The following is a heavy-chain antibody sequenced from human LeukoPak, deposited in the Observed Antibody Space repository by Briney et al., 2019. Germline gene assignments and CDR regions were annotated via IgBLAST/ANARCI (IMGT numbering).Heavy chain of an antibody. J-gene: IGHJ4*02. CDR1: GGSISSSSYY. V-gene: IGHV4-39*07. D-gene: IGHD3-16*02. CDR2: IYYSGST. Sequence: SETLSLTCTVSGGSISSSSYYWGWIRQPPGKGLEWIGSIYYSGSTYYNPSLKSRVTISVDTSKNQFSLKLSSVTAADTAVYYCARDQYSPARMITFGGVIADWGQGTLVTVSS. CDR3: ARDQYSPARMITFGGVIAD.